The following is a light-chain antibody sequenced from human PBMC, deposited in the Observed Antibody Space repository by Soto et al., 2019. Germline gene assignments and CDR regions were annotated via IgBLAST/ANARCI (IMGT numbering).Light chain of an antibody. CDR2: AAS. J-gene: IGKJ1*01. CDR1: QSISSY. V-gene: IGKV1-39*01. Sequence: DIQMTQSPSSVTASVGDRVTITCRASQSISSYLNWYQQKPGKAPKLLIYAASSLQSGVPSRFSGSGSGTDFTLTISSLQPEDFATYYCQQSYSTLTWTFGQGTKVDI. CDR3: QQSYSTLTWT.